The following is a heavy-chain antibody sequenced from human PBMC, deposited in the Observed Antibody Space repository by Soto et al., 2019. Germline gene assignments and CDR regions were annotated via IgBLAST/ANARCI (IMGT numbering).Heavy chain of an antibody. CDR2: ISWNSGSI. CDR3: AKDIGAVAGPKFYYCYGMDV. D-gene: IGHD6-19*01. Sequence: EVQLVESGGGLVQPGRSLRLSCAASGFTFDDYAMHWVRQAPGKGLEWVSGISWNSGSIGYADSVKGRFTISRDNAKNSLYLQMNSLRAEDTALYYCAKDIGAVAGPKFYYCYGMDVWGQGTTVTVSS. CDR1: GFTFDDYA. J-gene: IGHJ6*02. V-gene: IGHV3-9*01.